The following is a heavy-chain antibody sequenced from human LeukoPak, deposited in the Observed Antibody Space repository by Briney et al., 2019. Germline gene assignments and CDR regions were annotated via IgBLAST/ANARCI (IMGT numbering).Heavy chain of an antibody. V-gene: IGHV3-23*01. J-gene: IGHJ4*02. Sequence: GGSLRLSCAASGFTFSNAWMNWVRQAPGKGLEWVSAISGSGGSTYYADSVKGRFTISRDNSKNTLYLQMNSLRAEDTAVYYCAKWDCSGGSCYSVFRGQGTLVTVSS. CDR3: AKWDCSGGSCYSVF. D-gene: IGHD2-15*01. CDR1: GFTFSNAW. CDR2: ISGSGGST.